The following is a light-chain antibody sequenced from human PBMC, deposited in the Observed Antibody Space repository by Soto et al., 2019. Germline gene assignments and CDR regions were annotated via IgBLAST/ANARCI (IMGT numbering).Light chain of an antibody. CDR3: QQSYSTLF. Sequence: DIQMTQSPSTLSASVGDRVTITCRASQSISSWLAWYQQKPGKAPKLLIYDASSLESGVPSRFSGSGSGTEFTLTISSLQPDDFATYYCQQSYSTLFFGGGTKVDIK. CDR1: QSISSW. J-gene: IGKJ4*01. V-gene: IGKV1-5*01. CDR2: DAS.